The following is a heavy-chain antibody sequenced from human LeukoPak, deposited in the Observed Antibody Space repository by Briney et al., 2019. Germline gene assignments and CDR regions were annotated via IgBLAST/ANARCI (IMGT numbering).Heavy chain of an antibody. CDR3: AKDRSGSFYYYHTHGRHV. CDR1: GFTLSSYY. V-gene: IGHV3-30*18. D-gene: IGHD6-13*01. Sequence: GRTLTLTCAASGFTLSSYYMHWVRQPPGKGLEWVAVISYDGSNKYNPDPVKGRFTIYSDTSKNTLFLQMNIPSADDTTVYYCAKDRSGSFYYYHTHGRHVGREGT. CDR2: ISYDGSNK. J-gene: IGHJ6*02.